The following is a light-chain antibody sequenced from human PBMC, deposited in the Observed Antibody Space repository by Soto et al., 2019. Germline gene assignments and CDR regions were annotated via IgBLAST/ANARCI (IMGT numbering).Light chain of an antibody. CDR3: QQYGSSPVT. CDR1: QSVSSSY. Sequence: EIVLTQSPGTLSLSPGERATLSCRASQSVSSSYLAWYQQKPGQAPRPLIYGASSRATGIPDRFSGSGSGTDFPLTISRLEPEDFAVYYCQQYGSSPVTFGGGTKVEIK. J-gene: IGKJ4*01. CDR2: GAS. V-gene: IGKV3-20*01.